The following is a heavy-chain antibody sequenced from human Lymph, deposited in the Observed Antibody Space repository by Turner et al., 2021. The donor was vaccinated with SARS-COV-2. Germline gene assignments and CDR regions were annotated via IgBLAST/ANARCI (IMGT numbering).Heavy chain of an antibody. CDR3: ANLYPTVSWEFPYAMDV. J-gene: IGHJ6*02. CDR1: GSTFNNYA. V-gene: IGHV3-23*01. CDR2: FCGSGGST. Sequence: EVQLLESGGGLVQPGGSLRLSCAASGSTFNNYAMSGVRQAPGKGLEWVSTFCGSGGSTYYADSVKGRFTISRDNSKNTLYLQMKSLRAEDTAVYYCANLYPTVSWEFPYAMDVWGQGTTVTVSS. D-gene: IGHD3-16*01.